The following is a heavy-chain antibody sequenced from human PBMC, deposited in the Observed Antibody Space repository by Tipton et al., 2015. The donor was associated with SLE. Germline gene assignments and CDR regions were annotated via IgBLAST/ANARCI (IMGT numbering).Heavy chain of an antibody. D-gene: IGHD5-24*01. CDR2: ISSEGSNK. V-gene: IGHV3-30*18. J-gene: IGHJ6*02. CDR1: GFSFSSYG. Sequence: SLRLSCAASGFSFSSYGMHWVRQAPGKGLEWVAVISSEGSNKYSTDSVKGRFTISRDNSKNTLYLQMNSLRGEDTAVYYCAKDRMTTSPRDVYGLDVWGQGTTVTVSS. CDR3: AKDRMTTSPRDVYGLDV.